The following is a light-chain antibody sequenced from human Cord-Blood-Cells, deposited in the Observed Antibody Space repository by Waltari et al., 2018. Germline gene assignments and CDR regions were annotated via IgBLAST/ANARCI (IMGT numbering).Light chain of an antibody. CDR3: QQYYSTPRT. J-gene: IGKJ1*01. CDR2: WAS. CDR1: QSVLYSSNNKNY. Sequence: DIVMTQSPDSLAVSLGERATIHCKSSQSVLYSSNNKNYLAWYQQKPGQSHKLLIYWASTRESGVPDRFSGSGSGTDFTLTISSLQAEDVAVYYCQQYYSTPRTFGQGTKVEIK. V-gene: IGKV4-1*01.